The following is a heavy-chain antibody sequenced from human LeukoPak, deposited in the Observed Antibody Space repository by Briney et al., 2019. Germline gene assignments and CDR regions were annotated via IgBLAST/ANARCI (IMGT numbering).Heavy chain of an antibody. J-gene: IGHJ4*02. V-gene: IGHV4-30-2*01. CDR1: GGPISSGIYS. CDR3: ARDNGDYPYYFDF. Sequence: PSQTLSLTCAVSGGPISSGIYSWNWIRQPPGKGLEWIGYIYHSGSTYYNPSLKSRVTILVDRSKNQFSLKLSSVTAADTAVHYCARDNGDYPYYFDFWGQGTLVTVSS. D-gene: IGHD4-17*01. CDR2: IYHSGST.